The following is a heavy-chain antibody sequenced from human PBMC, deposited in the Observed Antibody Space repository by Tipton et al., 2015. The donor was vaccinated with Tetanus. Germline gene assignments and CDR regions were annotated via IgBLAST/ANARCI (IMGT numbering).Heavy chain of an antibody. J-gene: IGHJ4*02. Sequence: QLVQSGGEVKKPGESLKISCKGSGYIFTNYWIGWVRQMPGKGLEWMGIIYPADSDTRYSPSFQGQVTISVDKSINTAYLQWSSLKASDTSVFYCAWAHCTDGVCNFDFWGQGALVTVAS. V-gene: IGHV5-51*01. CDR3: AWAHCTDGVCNFDF. CDR1: GYIFTNYW. D-gene: IGHD2-8*01. CDR2: IYPADSDT.